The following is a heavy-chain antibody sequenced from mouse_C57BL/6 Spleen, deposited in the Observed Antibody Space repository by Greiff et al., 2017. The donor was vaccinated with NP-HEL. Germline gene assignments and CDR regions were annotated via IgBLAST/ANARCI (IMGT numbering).Heavy chain of an antibody. CDR2: IRSKSNNYAT. CDR3: VRRDYGSSPWYFDV. V-gene: IGHV10-1*01. D-gene: IGHD1-1*01. Sequence: EVQLVESGGGLVQPKGSLKLSCAASGFSFNTYAMNWVRQAPGKGLEWVARIRSKSNNYATYYADSVKDRFTISRDDSESMLYLQMNNLKTEDTAMYYCVRRDYGSSPWYFDVWGTGTTVTVSS. J-gene: IGHJ1*03. CDR1: GFSFNTYA.